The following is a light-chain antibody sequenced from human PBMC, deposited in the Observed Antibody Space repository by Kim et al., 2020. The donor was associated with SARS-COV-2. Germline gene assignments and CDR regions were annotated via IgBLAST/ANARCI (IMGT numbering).Light chain of an antibody. CDR3: QAWDSRSSVYV. Sequence: PGQTATITCSGEKLGDKFVVWYQQKSGQSPILLIFQNTKRPSGIPDRFSGSNSGNTATLTIRGTQTLDEADYYCQAWDSRSSVYVFGTGTKVTVL. CDR2: QNT. V-gene: IGLV3-1*01. CDR1: KLGDKF. J-gene: IGLJ1*01.